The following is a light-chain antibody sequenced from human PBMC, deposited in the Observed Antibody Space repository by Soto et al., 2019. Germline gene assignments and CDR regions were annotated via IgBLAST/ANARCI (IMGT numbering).Light chain of an antibody. V-gene: IGKV1-39*01. CDR1: QNIINF. J-gene: IGKJ2*01. Sequence: DIQMTQFPSSLSASVGDRVNITCRASQNIINFLNWYQLKPWKAPNLLIYGASSLQSGDPSRLSSRGSGTDFTLTIANLQPEDCATYFCQQSYSAPCTFGKGTELEI. CDR3: QQSYSAPCT. CDR2: GAS.